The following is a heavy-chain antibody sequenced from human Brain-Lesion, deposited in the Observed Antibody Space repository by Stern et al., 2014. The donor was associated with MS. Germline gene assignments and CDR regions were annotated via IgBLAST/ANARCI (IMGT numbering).Heavy chain of an antibody. J-gene: IGHJ4*02. CDR1: GYSFNTYW. Sequence: LQLQESGAEVKKPGESLKISCKGSGYSFNTYWIGWVRQMPGKGLEWMGIIYPGDSDTRYSPSFQGQVTFSADKSISTAYLQWSRLKASDTAMYYCARFYHSSGYCDYWGQGTLVTVSS. CDR3: ARFYHSSGYCDY. CDR2: IYPGDSDT. D-gene: IGHD3-22*01. V-gene: IGHV5-51*01.